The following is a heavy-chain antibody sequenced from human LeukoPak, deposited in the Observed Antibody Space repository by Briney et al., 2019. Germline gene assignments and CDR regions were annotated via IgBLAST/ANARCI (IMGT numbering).Heavy chain of an antibody. V-gene: IGHV3-15*05. D-gene: IGHD1-26*01. Sequence: KRGGSLRLSCAASGFTLSNAYMRWVRQAPGKGMEWVGRIKNKTNGRTTDYAAHVKGRFTISRNDSKNTVYLQMNSLNTEDTAVYYCTTTIVGVTTWFDPWGQGTLVTVSS. CDR2: IKNKTNGRTT. CDR3: TTTIVGVTTWFDP. J-gene: IGHJ5*02. CDR1: GFTLSNAY.